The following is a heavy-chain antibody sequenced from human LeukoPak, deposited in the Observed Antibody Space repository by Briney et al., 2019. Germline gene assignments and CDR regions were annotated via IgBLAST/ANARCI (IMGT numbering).Heavy chain of an antibody. CDR3: ARDCSSTSCYQAFDY. CDR2: ISSSSSYI. V-gene: IGHV3-21*01. D-gene: IGHD2-2*01. Sequence: PGGSLRLSCAASGFTFSVYSMNWVRQAPGKGLEWVSSISSSSSYIYYADSMKGRSTISRDNAKNSLYLQMNSLRAEDTAVYYCARDCSSTSCYQAFDYWGQGTLVTVSS. CDR1: GFTFSVYS. J-gene: IGHJ4*02.